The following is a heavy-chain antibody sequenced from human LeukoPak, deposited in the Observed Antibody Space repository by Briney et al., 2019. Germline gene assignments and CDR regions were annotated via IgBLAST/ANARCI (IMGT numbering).Heavy chain of an antibody. CDR1: GLTFSSTW. J-gene: IGHJ4*02. D-gene: IGHD1-1*01. Sequence: GGSLRLSCAASGLTFSSTWMQWVRQGPGKGLLWVSRISSDERSTTYADSVKGRFTISRDNAKNTLYLQMNSLRAEDTAVYYCTTGYHYFDDWGQGTLVTVSS. V-gene: IGHV3-74*03. CDR2: ISSDERST. CDR3: TTGYHYFDD.